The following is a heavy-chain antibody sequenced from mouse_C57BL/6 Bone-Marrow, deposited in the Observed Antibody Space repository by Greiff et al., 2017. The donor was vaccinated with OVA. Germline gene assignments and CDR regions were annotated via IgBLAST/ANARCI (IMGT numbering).Heavy chain of an antibody. CDR2: IYPGCGST. D-gene: IGHD2-3*01. V-gene: IGHV1-55*01. CDR3: ARSGEGYYVDWYFEV. Sequence: VQLQQPGAELVKPGASVKMSCKASGYTFTSYWITWVKQRPGQGLEWIGDIYPGCGSTTYNAKLKRKATLTVDTSSSTAYMQSSSLTSEDSAVYYCARSGEGYYVDWYFEVWGTGTTVTVSS. J-gene: IGHJ1*03. CDR1: GYTFTSYW.